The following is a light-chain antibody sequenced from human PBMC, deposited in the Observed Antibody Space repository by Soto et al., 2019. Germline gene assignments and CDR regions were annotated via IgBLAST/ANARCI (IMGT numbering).Light chain of an antibody. J-gene: IGKJ1*01. CDR3: QQYGSSPS. V-gene: IGKV3-20*01. CDR1: QSVSNNY. Sequence: EIVLTQSPGTLSLSPGERATLSCMASQSVSNNYLAWYQQKPGQAPRLLIYGASSRATGIPDRFSGSGSGTDFTLTISRLEPEDFAVYYCQQYGSSPSFGQGTKVDI. CDR2: GAS.